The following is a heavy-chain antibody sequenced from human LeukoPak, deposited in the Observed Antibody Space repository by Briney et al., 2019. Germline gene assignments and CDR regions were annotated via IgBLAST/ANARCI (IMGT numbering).Heavy chain of an antibody. CDR2: INHSGST. V-gene: IGHV4-34*01. D-gene: IGHD3-22*01. CDR3: ARRDYYDSSGSRD. Sequence: SETLSLTCAVYGGSFSGYYWSWIRQPPGKGLEWIGEINHSGSTNYNPSLKSRVTISVDTSKNQFSLKLSSVTAADTAVYYCARRDYYDSSGSRDWGRGTLVTVSS. J-gene: IGHJ4*02. CDR1: GGSFSGYY.